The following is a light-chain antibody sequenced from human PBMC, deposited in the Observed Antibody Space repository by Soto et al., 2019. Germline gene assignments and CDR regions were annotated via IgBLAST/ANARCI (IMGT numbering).Light chain of an antibody. CDR2: KAS. V-gene: IGKV1-5*03. J-gene: IGKJ1*01. Sequence: DIQMTQSPSTLSASVGDRVTITCRASQSISSWLAWYQQKPGKAPKLLIYKASSLESGVPSRFSGSGSGTDFTLTISSLQPDDFATYYCQQYNSYSTVGQGTKVEIK. CDR3: QQYNSYST. CDR1: QSISSW.